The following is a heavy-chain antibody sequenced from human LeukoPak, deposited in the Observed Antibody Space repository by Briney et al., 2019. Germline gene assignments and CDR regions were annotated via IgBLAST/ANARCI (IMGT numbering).Heavy chain of an antibody. V-gene: IGHV4-61*02. CDR1: GGSISSGSYY. CDR2: IYTSGST. Sequence: PSETLSLTCTVSGGSISSGSYYWSWIRQPAGKGLEWIGRIYTSGSTNYNPSLKSRVTISVDTSKNQFSLKLSSVTAADTAVYYCAREGQYSSSWYNPYYYYYMDVWGKGTTVTVSS. J-gene: IGHJ6*03. D-gene: IGHD6-13*01. CDR3: AREGQYSSSWYNPYYYYYMDV.